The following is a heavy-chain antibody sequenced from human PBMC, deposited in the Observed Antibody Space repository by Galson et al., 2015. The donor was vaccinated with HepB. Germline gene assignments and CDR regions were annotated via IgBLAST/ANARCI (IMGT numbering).Heavy chain of an antibody. CDR2: INPYSGGT. V-gene: IGHV1-2*02. J-gene: IGHJ1*01. CDR3: ARGLAATATLFESAEYFQH. Sequence: SVKVSCKASGYTFTGYYLHWLRQAPGQGLEWMGWINPYSGGTNFAQNFRGRVSMTRETSVKTVHMELRRLRSDDTAMYYCARGLAATATLFESAEYFQHWGQGTLVSVSS. D-gene: IGHD1-1*01. CDR1: GYTFTGYY.